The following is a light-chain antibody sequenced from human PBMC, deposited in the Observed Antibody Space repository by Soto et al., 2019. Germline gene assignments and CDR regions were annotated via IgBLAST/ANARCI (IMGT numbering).Light chain of an antibody. CDR2: VAS. CDR3: QQYVAPHPIT. V-gene: IGKV3-20*01. Sequence: EIVLTQSPGTLSMSPRQRATLSCRASQSVGSYLAWYQQKPGQPPRLLISVASSRATGIPDRFSGSGSGTEFTLTISKVEPEDFAVYYCQQYVAPHPITFGQGTRLDIK. CDR1: QSVGSY. J-gene: IGKJ5*01.